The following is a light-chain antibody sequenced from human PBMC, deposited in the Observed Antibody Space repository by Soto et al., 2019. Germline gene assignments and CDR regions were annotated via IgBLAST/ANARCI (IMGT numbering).Light chain of an antibody. Sequence: SYELTQPPSVSVAPGQTARITCWGNNIGSKSVHWYQQKPGQAPVLVVYDDSDRPSGIPERFSGSNSGNTATLTISRVEDGDEADYYCQVWDSSSDHPYVVFGGGTKVTVL. V-gene: IGLV3-21*02. J-gene: IGLJ2*01. CDR2: DDS. CDR3: QVWDSSSDHPYVV. CDR1: NIGSKS.